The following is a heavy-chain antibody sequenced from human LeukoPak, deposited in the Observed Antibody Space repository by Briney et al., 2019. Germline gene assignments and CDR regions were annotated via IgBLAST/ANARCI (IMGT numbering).Heavy chain of an antibody. CDR3: ASLEY. Sequence: GGSLTLSCAASGFTFKRYWMNWVRQAPGKGLEWVASIKQDGSEKYYVDSVKGRFTISRDNAKNSLYLQMNSLRAEDTAVYYCASLEYWGQGTLVTVSS. CDR1: GFTFKRYW. V-gene: IGHV3-7*01. CDR2: IKQDGSEK. J-gene: IGHJ4*02.